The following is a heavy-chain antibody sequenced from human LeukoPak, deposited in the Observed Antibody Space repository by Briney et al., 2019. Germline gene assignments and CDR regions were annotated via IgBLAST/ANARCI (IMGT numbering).Heavy chain of an antibody. Sequence: SVKVSCKASGGTFSSYAISWVRQAPGQGLEWMGGIIPIFGTANYAQKFQGRVTITTDESTSTAYMELSSLRSEDTAVYYCARGTNCTNGVCYNWFDPWGQGTLVTVSS. CDR1: GGTFSSYA. V-gene: IGHV1-69*05. CDR2: IIPIFGTA. CDR3: ARGTNCTNGVCYNWFDP. D-gene: IGHD2-8*01. J-gene: IGHJ5*02.